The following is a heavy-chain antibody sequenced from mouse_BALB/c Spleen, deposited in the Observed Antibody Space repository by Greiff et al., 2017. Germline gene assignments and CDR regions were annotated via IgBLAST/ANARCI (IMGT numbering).Heavy chain of an antibody. Sequence: EVQLVESGGGLVKPGGSLKLSCAASGFTFSSYAMSWVRQTPEKRLEWVASISSGGSTYYPDSVKGRFTISRDNARNILYLQMSSLRSEDTAMYYCARDYYGSNFDYWGQGTTLTVSS. V-gene: IGHV5-6-5*01. D-gene: IGHD1-1*01. CDR3: ARDYYGSNFDY. J-gene: IGHJ2*01. CDR2: ISSGGST. CDR1: GFTFSSYA.